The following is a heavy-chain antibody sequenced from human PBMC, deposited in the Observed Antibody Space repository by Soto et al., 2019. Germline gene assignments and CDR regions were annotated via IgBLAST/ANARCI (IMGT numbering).Heavy chain of an antibody. CDR1: TFTFSSYG. CDR3: ARASVTTGRRPGVYYYYYMDV. Sequence: GGSLRLSCAASTFTFSSYGMHWVRQAPGKGLEWVAVIWYDGSNKYYADSVKGRFTISRDNSKDTLYLQMNSLRAEDTAVYYCARASVTTGRRPGVYYYYYMDVWGKGTTVTVSS. D-gene: IGHD4-4*01. J-gene: IGHJ6*03. V-gene: IGHV3-33*01. CDR2: IWYDGSNK.